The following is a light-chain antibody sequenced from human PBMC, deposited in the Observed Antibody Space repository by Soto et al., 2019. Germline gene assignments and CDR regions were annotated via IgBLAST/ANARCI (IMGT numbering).Light chain of an antibody. CDR2: GES. J-gene: IGKJ1*01. CDR3: QQYNNWPPWT. V-gene: IGKV3D-15*01. Sequence: EIVMTQSPATLSVSAGERATLSCRASQSISSNLAWYQQKPGQAPRLLIYGESTRATGIPARFSGSGSGTEFTLTISSLQSEDFAVYHCQQYNNWPPWTFGQGTKVEIK. CDR1: QSISSN.